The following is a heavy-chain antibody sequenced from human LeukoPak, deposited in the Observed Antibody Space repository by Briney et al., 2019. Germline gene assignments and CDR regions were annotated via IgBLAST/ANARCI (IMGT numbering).Heavy chain of an antibody. CDR3: ARATAGTVMAVDY. CDR1: GFTVSSNY. J-gene: IGHJ4*02. D-gene: IGHD6-13*01. Sequence: GGPLRLSCAASGFTVSSNYMSWVRQAPGKGLEWVSVIYSGGITYYADSVKGRFTISRDNSKNTLYLQMNSLRAEDTAVYYCARATAGTVMAVDYWGQGTLVTVSS. V-gene: IGHV3-53*01. CDR2: IYSGGIT.